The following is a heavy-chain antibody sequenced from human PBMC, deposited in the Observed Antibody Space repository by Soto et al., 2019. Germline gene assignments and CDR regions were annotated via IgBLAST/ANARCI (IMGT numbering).Heavy chain of an antibody. CDR1: GFTFSSYA. Sequence: GGSLRLSCAASGFTFSSYAMHWVRQAPGKGLEWVAVISYDGSNKYYADSVKGRFTISRDNSKNTLYLQMNSLRAEDTAVYYCARDRKRGLHNWNYQGLDYWGQGTLVTVSS. V-gene: IGHV3-30-3*01. CDR2: ISYDGSNK. D-gene: IGHD1-7*01. CDR3: ARDRKRGLHNWNYQGLDY. J-gene: IGHJ4*02.